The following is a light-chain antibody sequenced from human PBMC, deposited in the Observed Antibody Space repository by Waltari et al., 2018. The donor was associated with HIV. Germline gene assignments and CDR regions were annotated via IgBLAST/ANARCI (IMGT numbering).Light chain of an antibody. J-gene: IGKJ1*01. CDR3: QQLNEYPWT. V-gene: IGKV1-9*01. Sequence: DIQLTQSPSFLSASVGDRVTMTCRASQCIRSYLAWYQQKPGNAPNLLIYAASTLQSGVPSRFSGSGSGTEFTLTISSLQPEDFATYSCQQLNEYPWTFGQGTKVEMK. CDR2: AAS. CDR1: QCIRSY.